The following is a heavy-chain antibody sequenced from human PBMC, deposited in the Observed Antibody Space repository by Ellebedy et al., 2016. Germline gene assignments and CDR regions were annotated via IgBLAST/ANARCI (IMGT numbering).Heavy chain of an antibody. D-gene: IGHD3-3*01. CDR3: ATQAHTIFGVVNFYYYYMDV. CDR1: GYTFTGYY. V-gene: IGHV1-18*04. CDR2: ISAYNGNT. Sequence: ASVKVSCXASGYTFTGYYMHWVRQAPGQGLEWMGWISAYNGNTNYAQKLQGRVTMTTDTSTSTAYMELRSLRSDDTAVYYCATQAHTIFGVVNFYYYYMDVWGKGTTVTVSS. J-gene: IGHJ6*03.